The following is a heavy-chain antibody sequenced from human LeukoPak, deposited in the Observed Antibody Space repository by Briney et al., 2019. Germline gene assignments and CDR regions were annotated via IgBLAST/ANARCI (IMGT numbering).Heavy chain of an antibody. V-gene: IGHV1-69*04. D-gene: IGHD6-19*01. J-gene: IGHJ4*02. CDR2: IIPILGIA. Sequence: GASVKVSCKASGGTFSSYAISWVRQAPGQGLEWMGRIIPILGIANYAQKFQGRVTITADKSTSTAYMELSSLRSEDTAVYYCARGGLNSGWYDYWGQGTLVTVSS. CDR3: ARGGLNSGWYDY. CDR1: GGTFSSYA.